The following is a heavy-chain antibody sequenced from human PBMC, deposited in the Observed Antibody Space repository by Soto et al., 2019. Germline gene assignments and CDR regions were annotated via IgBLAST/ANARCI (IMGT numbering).Heavy chain of an antibody. CDR3: ASSRGYSGYDFQIVGVPFDY. J-gene: IGHJ4*02. CDR1: GYTFNSYG. V-gene: IGHV1-18*01. D-gene: IGHD5-12*01. CDR2: ISAYNGNT. Sequence: GASVKVSCKASGYTFNSYGISWVRQAPGQGLEWMGWISAYNGNTNYAQKLQGRVTMTTDTSTSTAYMELRSLRSDDTAVYYCASSRGYSGYDFQIVGVPFDYWGQGTLVTVSS.